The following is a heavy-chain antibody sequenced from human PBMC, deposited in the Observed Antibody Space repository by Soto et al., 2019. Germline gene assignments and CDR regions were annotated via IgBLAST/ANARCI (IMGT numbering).Heavy chain of an antibody. Sequence: QVQLVQSGAEEKKPGASVKVSCKASGYTITSYAMDWVRQAPGQRLECMGWINARNGNTKYSQKFQGRVTITSVTSADTADMELSSLRSVDTTVYFCARSIVVLNALDSWGQGPRVTVSS. D-gene: IGHD2-21*01. CDR3: ARSIVVLNALDS. J-gene: IGHJ4*02. CDR1: GYTITSYA. V-gene: IGHV1-3*05. CDR2: INARNGNT.